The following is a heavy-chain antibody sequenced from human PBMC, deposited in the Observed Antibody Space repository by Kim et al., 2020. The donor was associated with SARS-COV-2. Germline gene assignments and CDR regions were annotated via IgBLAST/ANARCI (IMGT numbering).Heavy chain of an antibody. CDR2: IDPSDSYT. CDR3: KTDNYGSGWYRGFPWDY. J-gene: IGHJ4*02. V-gene: IGHV5-10-1*01. Sequence: GESLKISCKGSGYSFTSYWISWVRQMPGKGLEWMGRIDPSDSYTNYSPSFQGHVTISADKSISTAYLQWSSLKASDTAMYYCKTDNYGSGWYRGFPWDYWGQGTLVTVSS. CDR1: GYSFTSYW. D-gene: IGHD6-19*01.